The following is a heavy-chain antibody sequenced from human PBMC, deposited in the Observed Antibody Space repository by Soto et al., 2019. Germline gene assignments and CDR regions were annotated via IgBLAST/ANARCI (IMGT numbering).Heavy chain of an antibody. J-gene: IGHJ3*02. Sequence: EVQLLESGGGLVNPGGPLRLSCATSGFTFSSYSMDWVRQAPGKGLEWVSSINPTSRYVFYADSVRGRFTISRDYAENSLHLQMNGLRGEDPAVYYCARHETRLTGDGFDIWGRGTLVTVSS. CDR2: INPTSRYV. CDR3: ARHETRLTGDGFDI. D-gene: IGHD3-9*01. CDR1: GFTFSSYS. V-gene: IGHV3-21*01.